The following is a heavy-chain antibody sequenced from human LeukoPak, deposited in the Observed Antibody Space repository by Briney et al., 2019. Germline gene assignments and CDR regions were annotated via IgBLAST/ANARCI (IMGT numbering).Heavy chain of an antibody. J-gene: IGHJ4*02. CDR1: GFTFSSYA. CDR2: ISYDGSNK. Sequence: PGGSLRLSCAASGFTFSSYAMHWVRQAPGKGLEWVAVISYDGSNKYYADSVKGRFTISRDNSKNTLYLQMNSLRAEDTAVYYCARGGDSSWNYFDYWGQGTLVTVSS. V-gene: IGHV3-30-3*01. D-gene: IGHD6-13*01. CDR3: ARGGDSSWNYFDY.